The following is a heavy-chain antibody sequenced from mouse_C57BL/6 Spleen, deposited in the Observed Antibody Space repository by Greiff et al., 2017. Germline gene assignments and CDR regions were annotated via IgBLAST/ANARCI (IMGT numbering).Heavy chain of an antibody. CDR3: ARYWGGFDY. CDR2: IRNKANGYTT. J-gene: IGHJ2*01. V-gene: IGHV7-3*01. CDR1: GFTFTDYY. Sequence: EVQLQESGGGLVQPGGSLSLSCAASGFTFTDYYMSWVRQPPGKALEWLGFIRNKANGYTTEYSASVKGRFTISRDNSQCILYRQMNALRAEDSATYYCARYWGGFDYWGQGTTLTVSS.